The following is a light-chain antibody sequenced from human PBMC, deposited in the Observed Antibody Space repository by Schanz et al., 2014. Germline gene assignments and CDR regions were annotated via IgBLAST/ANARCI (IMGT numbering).Light chain of an antibody. CDR1: SSDVGGSNY. Sequence: QSALTQPPSASGSPGQSVTISCTGSSSDVGGSNYVSWYQQHPGKAPKLMIYDVNTRPSGVPDRFSGSKSGNTASLTVSGLQAEDEADYYCSSYAGSNIVVFGGGTKLTVL. CDR3: SSYAGSNIVV. CDR2: DVN. V-gene: IGLV2-8*01. J-gene: IGLJ2*01.